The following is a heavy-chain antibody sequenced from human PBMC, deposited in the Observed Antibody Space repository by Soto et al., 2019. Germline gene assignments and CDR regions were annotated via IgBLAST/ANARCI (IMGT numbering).Heavy chain of an antibody. CDR1: ELTLGPYS. J-gene: IGHJ1*01. Sequence: GGSLRLSCTASELTLGPYSMNWVRQAPGKGLEWVSHISSGGQTIYYADSVKGRFTIFRDNAKNSLYLQMDSLRVEDTAVYFCARDDIYAEYFQHWGQGTLVTVSS. V-gene: IGHV3-48*01. CDR2: ISSGGQTI. D-gene: IGHD2-21*01. CDR3: ARDDIYAEYFQH.